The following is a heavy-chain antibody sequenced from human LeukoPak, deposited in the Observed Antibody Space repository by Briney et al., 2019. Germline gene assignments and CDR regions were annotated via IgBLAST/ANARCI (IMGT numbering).Heavy chain of an antibody. D-gene: IGHD4-11*01. J-gene: IGHJ3*02. CDR2: IYYSGST. CDR3: ARQRGNYGAFDI. CDR1: GGSISSSSYY. Sequence: PSETLSLTCTVSGGSISSSSYYWGWIRQPPGKGLEWIGSIYYSGSTYYNPSLKSRVTISVDTSKNQFSLKLSSVTAADTAVYYYARQRGNYGAFDIWGQGTMVTVSS. V-gene: IGHV4-39*01.